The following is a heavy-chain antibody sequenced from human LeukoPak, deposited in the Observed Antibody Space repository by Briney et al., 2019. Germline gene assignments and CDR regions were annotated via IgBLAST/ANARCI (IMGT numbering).Heavy chain of an antibody. D-gene: IGHD4-17*01. CDR2: IRAYNGNT. Sequence: ASVKVSCKASGYTFTSFVINWVRQAPGQGLEWMGWIRAYNGNTSYTQNLQGRVTMTTDTSTSTAYMELRSLRSDDTAVYYCARDFKVRGDVQLCGMDVWGQGTTVTVSS. CDR3: ARDFKVRGDVQLCGMDV. J-gene: IGHJ6*02. V-gene: IGHV1-18*01. CDR1: GYTFTSFV.